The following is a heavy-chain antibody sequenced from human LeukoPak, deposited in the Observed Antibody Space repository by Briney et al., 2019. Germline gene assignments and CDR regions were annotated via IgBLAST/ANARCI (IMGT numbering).Heavy chain of an antibody. Sequence: SVKVSCKASGGTFSSYAISWVRQAPGQGLEWMGRIIPILGIANYAQKFQGRVTITADKSTSTAYMELSSLRSEDTAVYYCAREIVATISDYYYYGMDVWGQGTTVTVSS. CDR3: AREIVATISDYYYYGMDV. J-gene: IGHJ6*02. V-gene: IGHV1-69*04. CDR2: IIPILGIA. D-gene: IGHD5-12*01. CDR1: GGTFSSYA.